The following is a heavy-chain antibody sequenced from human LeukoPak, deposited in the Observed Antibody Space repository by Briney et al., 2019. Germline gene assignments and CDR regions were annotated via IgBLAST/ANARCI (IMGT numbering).Heavy chain of an antibody. CDR2: INHSGST. J-gene: IGHJ3*02. V-gene: IGHV4-34*01. CDR3: ARASLIKDAFDI. Sequence: SETLSLTCAVYGVSFSGYYWSWIRQPPGKGLEWIGEINHSGSTNYNPSLKSRVTISVDTSKNQFSLKLSSVTAADTAVYYCARASLIKDAFDIWGQGTMVTVSS. CDR1: GVSFSGYY. D-gene: IGHD3-10*01.